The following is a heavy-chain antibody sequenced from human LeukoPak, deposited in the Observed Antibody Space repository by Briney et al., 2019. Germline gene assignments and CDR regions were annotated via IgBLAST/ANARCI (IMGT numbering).Heavy chain of an antibody. CDR2: ISAYNGNT. CDR1: GYTFTSYG. CDR3: ARDLVVVPAAKLDFPNAFDI. J-gene: IGHJ3*02. V-gene: IGHV1-18*01. Sequence: ASVKVSCKASGYTFTSYGISWVRQAPGQGLEWMGWISAYNGNTNYAQKLQGRVTMTTDTSTSTAYMELRSLRSDDTAVYYCARDLVVVPAAKLDFPNAFDIWGQGTMHPVSS. D-gene: IGHD2-2*01.